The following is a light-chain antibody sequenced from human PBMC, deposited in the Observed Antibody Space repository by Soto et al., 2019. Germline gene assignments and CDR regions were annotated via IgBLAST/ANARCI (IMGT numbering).Light chain of an antibody. Sequence: DIQMTQSPATLSGYVGDRVTITCRASQTISSWLAWYQQKPGKAPKLLIYKASTLKSGVPSRFSGSGSGTEFTLTISSLQPEDFATYYCQHYNSYSEAFGEGTKVDIK. V-gene: IGKV1-5*03. CDR1: QTISSW. CDR2: KAS. CDR3: QHYNSYSEA. J-gene: IGKJ1*01.